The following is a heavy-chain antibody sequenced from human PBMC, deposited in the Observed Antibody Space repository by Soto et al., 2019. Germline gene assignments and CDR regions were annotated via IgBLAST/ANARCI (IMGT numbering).Heavy chain of an antibody. J-gene: IGHJ6*02. CDR1: GFTVSSHY. V-gene: IGHV3-53*02. Sequence: EVQLVETGGGLIQPGGSLKLSCAASGFTVSSHYMNWVRQAPGKGLEWVSVIYPVGTTYYTDSVKGRFTISRDNSKNTRYLQMNSLRAEDTAVDYCARGGITAIGGMDVWGHGTTVAVSS. CDR2: IYPVGTT. D-gene: IGHD3-22*01. CDR3: ARGGITAIGGMDV.